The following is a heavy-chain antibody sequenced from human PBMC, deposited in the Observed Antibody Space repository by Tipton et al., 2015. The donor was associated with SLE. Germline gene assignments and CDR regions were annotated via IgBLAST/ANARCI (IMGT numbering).Heavy chain of an antibody. CDR2: INHSGST. Sequence: TLSLTCAVYGGSFSGYYWSWIRQPPGKGLEWIGEINHSGSTNYNPSLKSRVTISVDTSKNQFSLKLSSVTAADTAVYYCARLIGADWFFDLWGRGTLVTVSS. V-gene: IGHV4-34*01. CDR3: ARLIGADWFFDL. CDR1: GGSFSGYY. D-gene: IGHD6-13*01. J-gene: IGHJ2*01.